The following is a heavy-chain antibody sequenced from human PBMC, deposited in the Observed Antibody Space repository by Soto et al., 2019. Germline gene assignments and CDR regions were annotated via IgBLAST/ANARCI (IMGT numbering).Heavy chain of an antibody. J-gene: IGHJ4*02. CDR1: GYTFINYY. Sequence: GASVNVSCKASGYTFINYYIHWVRQAPGQGLEWMGIINPSDVSTNYAQKFQGRVTMTRDTSTSTVFMELSSLASDDTAVYYCARRYYSGSGSPVALDYWGQGTLVTVSS. CDR2: INPSDVST. D-gene: IGHD3-10*01. V-gene: IGHV1-46*01. CDR3: ARRYYSGSGSPVALDY.